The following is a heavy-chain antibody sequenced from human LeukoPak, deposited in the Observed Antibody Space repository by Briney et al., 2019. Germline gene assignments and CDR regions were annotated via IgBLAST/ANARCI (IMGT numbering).Heavy chain of an antibody. D-gene: IGHD2-21*01. CDR3: ARLWYNWFDP. CDR2: IYTSGST. CDR1: GGSISSYY. Sequence: SETLSLTCTVSGGSISSYYWSWIRQPPGEGLEWIGYIYTSGSTNYNPSLKSRVTISVDTSKNQFSLKLSSVTAADTAVYYCARLWYNWFDPWGQGTLVTVSS. J-gene: IGHJ5*02. V-gene: IGHV4-4*09.